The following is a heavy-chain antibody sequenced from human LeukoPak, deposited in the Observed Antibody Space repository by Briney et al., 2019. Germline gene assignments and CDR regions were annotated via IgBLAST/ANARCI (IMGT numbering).Heavy chain of an antibody. CDR1: GGSISSYY. V-gene: IGHV4-59*08. CDR3: AGHHPRNTVDF. D-gene: IGHD2/OR15-2a*01. J-gene: IGHJ4*02. CDR2: ISDIGSI. Sequence: SETLSLTCTVSGGSISSYYWSWIRQPPGKGLEWVAYISDIGSINYNPSLKSRVTISLDTSKSQFSLKLSSVTAADTAVYYCAGHHPRNTVDFWGQGTLVTVSS.